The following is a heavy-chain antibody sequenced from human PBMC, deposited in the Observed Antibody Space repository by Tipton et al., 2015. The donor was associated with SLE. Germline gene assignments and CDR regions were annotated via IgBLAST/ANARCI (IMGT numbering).Heavy chain of an antibody. V-gene: IGHV3-23*01. CDR3: ASLITMVRTGDY. D-gene: IGHD3-10*01. CDR1: GFTFSSYW. CDR2: ISGSGGST. Sequence: SLRLSCAASGFTFSSYWMHWVRQAPGKGLEWVSVISGSGGSTDYADSVKGRFTISRDNSKNTLYLQMNSLRAEDTAVYYCASLITMVRTGDYWGQGTLVTVSS. J-gene: IGHJ4*02.